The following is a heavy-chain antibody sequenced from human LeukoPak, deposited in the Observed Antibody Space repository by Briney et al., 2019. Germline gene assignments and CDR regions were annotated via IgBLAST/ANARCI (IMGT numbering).Heavy chain of an antibody. CDR3: AGGAMYYDFWSGPTSYLFDP. CDR1: GYTFTSYD. CDR2: MNPNSGNT. Sequence: EASVKVSCKASGYTFTSYDINWVRQAPGQGLEWMGWMNPNSGNTGYAQKFQGRVTMTRNTSISTAYMELSSLRSEDTAVYYCAGGAMYYDFWSGPTSYLFDPWGQGTLVTVSS. V-gene: IGHV1-8*01. D-gene: IGHD3-3*01. J-gene: IGHJ5*02.